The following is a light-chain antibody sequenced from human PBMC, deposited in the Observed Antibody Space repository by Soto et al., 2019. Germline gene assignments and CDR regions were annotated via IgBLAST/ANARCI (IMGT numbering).Light chain of an antibody. CDR3: QSYDSSTHVV. J-gene: IGLJ2*01. CDR2: EDN. V-gene: IGLV6-57*04. Sequence: NFMLTQPHSVSESPGKTVTISCTRSSGSIASSYVQWYQQRPGSAPTIVIYEDNQRPSGVPDRLSGSIDSSSNSASLTISGLKTEDEADYYCQSYDSSTHVVFGGGTKLTVL. CDR1: SGSIASSY.